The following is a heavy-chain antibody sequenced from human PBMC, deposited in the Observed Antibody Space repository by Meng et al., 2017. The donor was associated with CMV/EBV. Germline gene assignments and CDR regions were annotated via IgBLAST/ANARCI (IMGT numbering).Heavy chain of an antibody. CDR3: ARTPSYSGSQRPFDY. CDR2: INPNSGGT. CDR1: GYTFTGYY. D-gene: IGHD1-26*01. Sequence: GQLVQSGAAVKGPGASVKVSCKASGYTFTGYYMHWVRQAPGQGLEWMGWINPNSGGTNYAQKFQGRVTMTRDTSISTAYMELSRLRSDDTAVYYCARTPSYSGSQRPFDYWGQGTLVTVSS. J-gene: IGHJ4*02. V-gene: IGHV1-2*02.